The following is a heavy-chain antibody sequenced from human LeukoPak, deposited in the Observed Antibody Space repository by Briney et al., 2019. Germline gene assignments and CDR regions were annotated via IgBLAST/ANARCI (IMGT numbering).Heavy chain of an antibody. D-gene: IGHD3/OR15-3a*01. CDR3: AKDRTVTSMILDV. Sequence: GGFLRLSCAASGFTFSSYAMSWVRQAPGKGLEWVSAISGSGGSTYYADSVKGRFTISRDNSKNTLYLQMNSLRAEDTAVYYCAKDRTVTSMILDVWGQGTTVTVSS. V-gene: IGHV3-23*01. CDR2: ISGSGGST. J-gene: IGHJ6*02. CDR1: GFTFSSYA.